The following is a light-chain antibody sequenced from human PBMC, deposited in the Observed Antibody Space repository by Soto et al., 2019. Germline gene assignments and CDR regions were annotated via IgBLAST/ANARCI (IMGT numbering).Light chain of an antibody. Sequence: DIQLTQSPSFLSASVGDRVTITCRASQGISSYLAWYQQKPVKAPKILIYAASTLQSGVPSRFSGSGSGTEFTLTTSSLQPEDFSTYYSQQQNSYPLFTFGPGTKVDIK. V-gene: IGKV1-9*01. CDR1: QGISSY. J-gene: IGKJ3*01. CDR3: QQQNSYPLFT. CDR2: AAS.